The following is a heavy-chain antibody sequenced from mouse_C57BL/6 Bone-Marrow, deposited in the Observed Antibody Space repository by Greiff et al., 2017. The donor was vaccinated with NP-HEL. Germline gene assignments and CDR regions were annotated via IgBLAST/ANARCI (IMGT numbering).Heavy chain of an antibody. D-gene: IGHD4-1*01. CDR1: GYTFTSYW. J-gene: IGHJ2*01. V-gene: IGHV1-61*01. CDR2: IYPSDSET. CDR3: ARSSLTGTEDY. Sequence: QVQLQQPGAELVRPGSSVKLSCKASGYTFTSYWMDWVKQRPGQGLEWIGNIYPSDSETHYNQKFKDKATLTVDKSSSTAYMQLSSLTSEDSAVYYCARSSLTGTEDYWGQGTTLTVSS.